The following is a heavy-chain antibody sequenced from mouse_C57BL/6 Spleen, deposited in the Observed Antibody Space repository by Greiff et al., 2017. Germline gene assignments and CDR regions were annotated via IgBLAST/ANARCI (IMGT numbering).Heavy chain of an antibody. Sequence: EVQLVESGPELVKPGASVKISCKASGYTFTDYYMNWVKQSHGKSLEWIGDINPNNGGTRYNQKFKGKATLTVDKSSSTAYMELRSLTSEDSAVYYCARPDYWGQGTTLTVSS. J-gene: IGHJ2*01. CDR3: ARPDY. CDR1: GYTFTDYY. V-gene: IGHV1-26*01. CDR2: INPNNGGT.